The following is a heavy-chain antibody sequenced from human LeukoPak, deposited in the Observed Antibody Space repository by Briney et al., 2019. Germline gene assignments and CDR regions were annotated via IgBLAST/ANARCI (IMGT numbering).Heavy chain of an antibody. J-gene: IGHJ5*02. CDR2: INHSGST. CDR1: GGSFSGYY. CDR3: ARAAPRSWDSSGYYRP. Sequence: SETLSLTCAVYGGSFSGYYWSWLRQPPGQGLEWIGEINHSGSTNYNPSLKSRVTISVDTSKTQFALKLSSVTAADTAVYYGARAAPRSWDSSGYYRPWGQGTLVTVSS. D-gene: IGHD3-22*01. V-gene: IGHV4-34*01.